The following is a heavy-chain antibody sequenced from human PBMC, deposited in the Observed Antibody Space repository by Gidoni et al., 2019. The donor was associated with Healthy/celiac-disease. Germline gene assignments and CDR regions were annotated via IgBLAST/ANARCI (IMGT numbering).Heavy chain of an antibody. CDR3: ARWAVTTYYYYYGMDV. Sequence: QVQLQQWGAGLLKPSETLSLTCAVYGGSFSGYYWSWIRQPPGKGLEWIGEINHSGSTNYNPSLKSRVTISVDTSKNQFSLKLSSVTAADTAVYYCARWAVTTYYYYYGMDVWGQGTTVTVSS. D-gene: IGHD4-17*01. J-gene: IGHJ6*02. V-gene: IGHV4-34*01. CDR2: INHSGST. CDR1: GGSFSGYY.